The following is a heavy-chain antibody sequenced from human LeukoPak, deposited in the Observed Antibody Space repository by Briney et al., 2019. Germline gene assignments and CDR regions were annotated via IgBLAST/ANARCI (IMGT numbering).Heavy chain of an antibody. D-gene: IGHD2-15*01. V-gene: IGHV3-7*01. J-gene: IGHJ4*02. CDR1: GFTFSSYW. CDR3: ARDYRGYRAPYYFDY. Sequence: PGGSLRLSCAASGFTFSSYWMSWVRQAPGKGLEWVANIKQDGSEKYYVDSVKGRFTISRDNAKNSLYLQMNSQRAEDTAVYYCARDYRGYRAPYYFDYWGQGTLVTVSS. CDR2: IKQDGSEK.